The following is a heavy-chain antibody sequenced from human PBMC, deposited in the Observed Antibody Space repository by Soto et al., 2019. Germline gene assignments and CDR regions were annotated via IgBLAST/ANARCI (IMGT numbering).Heavy chain of an antibody. Sequence: GGSLRLSCEASGFSFSSYWMHWVRQAPGKGLVWVSRINSDGSSTSYADSVKGRFTISRDNAKNTLYLQMNSLRAEDTAVYYCARVRVAEYYYYYYGMDVWGQGTTVTVYS. CDR3: ARVRVAEYYYYYYGMDV. CDR2: INSDGSST. CDR1: GFSFSSYW. V-gene: IGHV3-74*01. D-gene: IGHD6-19*01. J-gene: IGHJ6*02.